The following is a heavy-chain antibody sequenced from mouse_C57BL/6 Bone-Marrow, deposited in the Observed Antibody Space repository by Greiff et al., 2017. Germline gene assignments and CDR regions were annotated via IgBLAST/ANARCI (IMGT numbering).Heavy chain of an antibody. J-gene: IGHJ2*01. CDR2: IYPEIGDT. Sequence: EVQLQQSGAELVRPGASVKLSCTASGFNIKDDYIHWVKQRPEQGLEWIGWIYPEIGDTEYASKFQGKATITSDTSSNTAYLQLSSLTSEYTAVYYCSSFDGNYIDFCGQGTPLTVAS. V-gene: IGHV14-4*01. CDR3: SSFDGNYIDF. D-gene: IGHD2-3*01. CDR1: GFNIKDDY.